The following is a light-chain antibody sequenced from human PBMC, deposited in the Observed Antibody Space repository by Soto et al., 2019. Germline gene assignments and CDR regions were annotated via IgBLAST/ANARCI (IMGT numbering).Light chain of an antibody. Sequence: DIQMTQSPSSLSASVGDRVTITCQASQDISNYLNWYQQKPGKAPKLLIYDASNLETGVPSRFSGSGSGTDFTFTISSLQPEDIATYYCQQYDNLPWTFGQVTMVEIK. J-gene: IGKJ1*01. CDR2: DAS. CDR3: QQYDNLPWT. CDR1: QDISNY. V-gene: IGKV1-33*01.